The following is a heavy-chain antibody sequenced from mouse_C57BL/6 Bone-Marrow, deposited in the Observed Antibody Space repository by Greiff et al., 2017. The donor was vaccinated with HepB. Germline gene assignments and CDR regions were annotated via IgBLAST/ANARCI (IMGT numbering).Heavy chain of an antibody. CDR1: GFNIKDDY. V-gene: IGHV14-4*01. D-gene: IGHD1-1*01. CDR3: TTDYGRDYAMDY. CDR2: IDPENGDT. J-gene: IGHJ4*01. Sequence: EVQPQQSGAELVRPGASVKLSCTASGFNIKDDYMHWVKQRPEQGLEWIGWIDPENGDTEYASKFQGKATITADTSSNTAYLQLSSLTSEDTAVYYCTTDYGRDYAMDYWGQGTSVTVSS.